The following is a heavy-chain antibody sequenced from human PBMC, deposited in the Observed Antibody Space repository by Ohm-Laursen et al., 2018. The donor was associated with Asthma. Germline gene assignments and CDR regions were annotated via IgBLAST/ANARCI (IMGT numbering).Heavy chain of an antibody. J-gene: IGHJ4*02. CDR2: THHSGST. V-gene: IGHV4-30-2*05. D-gene: IGHD3-9*01. CDR3: AREDFDWPPGYCDY. Sequence: SQTLSLTCAVSRGSITSGGFSWGWIRQPPRKGLGGVGHTHHSGSTYYNPSLKSRVTISIDTSKNQFSLKLSSVTAADTAVYYRAREDFDWPPGYCDYWGQGTLVTVSS. CDR1: RGSITSGGFS.